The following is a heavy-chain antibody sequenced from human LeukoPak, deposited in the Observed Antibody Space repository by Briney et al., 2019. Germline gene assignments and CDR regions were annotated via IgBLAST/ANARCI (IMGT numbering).Heavy chain of an antibody. CDR3: ARAVEYSSSGDY. V-gene: IGHV1-46*01. Sequence: ASVKVSCKASGYTFTSYDIHWVRQAPGQGLEWVGVINPSGGSTTYAQKFQGRVTMTRDTSTSTVYMELSSLRSEDTAVYYCARAVEYSSSGDYWGQGTLVTVSS. D-gene: IGHD6-6*01. J-gene: IGHJ4*02. CDR2: INPSGGST. CDR1: GYTFTSYD.